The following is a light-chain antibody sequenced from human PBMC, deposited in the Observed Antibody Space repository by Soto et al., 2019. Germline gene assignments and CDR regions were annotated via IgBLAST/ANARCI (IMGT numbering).Light chain of an antibody. V-gene: IGKV1-16*02. Sequence: DIQMTQSPSSLSASVGDRVTITCRASQDISNFLAWFQQKPGKAPKSLISAASSLQSGVPSKFSGSGSGTDFTLTINRLQPYDSATYDCQQYMRYPVTFGQGTRLEIK. J-gene: IGKJ5*01. CDR1: QDISNF. CDR3: QQYMRYPVT. CDR2: AAS.